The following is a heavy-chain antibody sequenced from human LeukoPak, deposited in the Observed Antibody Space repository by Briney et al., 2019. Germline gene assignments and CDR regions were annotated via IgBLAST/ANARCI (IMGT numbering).Heavy chain of an antibody. J-gene: IGHJ4*02. CDR2: IWYDGSNA. D-gene: IGHD6-19*01. CDR3: AREWIGNGWSAFDY. CDR1: GFTFSTYG. V-gene: IGHV3-33*01. Sequence: PGGSLRLSCAASGFTFSTYGVHWVRQAPGKGLEWVAIIWYDGSNAYYADSVKGRFTISRDNSKNTLWLQMNSLGADDTAVYYCAREWIGNGWSAFDYWGQGTLLTVSS.